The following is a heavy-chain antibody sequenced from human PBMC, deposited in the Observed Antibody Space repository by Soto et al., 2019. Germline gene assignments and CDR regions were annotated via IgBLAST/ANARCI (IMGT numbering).Heavy chain of an antibody. V-gene: IGHV1-18*01. CDR3: AREQGGDILTVHYGMDV. CDR2: ISAYNGNT. CDR1: GYTFTSYG. J-gene: IGHJ6*02. D-gene: IGHD3-9*01. Sequence: ASVKVSCKASGYTFTSYGISWVRQAPGQGLEWVGWISAYNGNTNYAQKLQGRVTMTTDTSTSTAYMELRSLRSDDTAVYYCAREQGGDILTVHYGMDVWGQGTTVTVSS.